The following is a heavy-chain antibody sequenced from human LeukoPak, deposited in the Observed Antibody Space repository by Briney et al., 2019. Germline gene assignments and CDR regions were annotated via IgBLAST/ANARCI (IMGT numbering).Heavy chain of an antibody. J-gene: IGHJ4*02. V-gene: IGHV3-73*01. CDR1: GFTFSGSA. CDR3: ASPFCSNGVCYPGY. D-gene: IGHD2-8*01. CDR2: IRSKANSYAT. Sequence: PGGSLRLSCAASGFTFSGSAMHWVRQASGKGLEWVGRIRSKANSYATAYAASVKGRFTISRDDSKNTAYLQMNSLKTEDTAVYYCASPFCSNGVCYPGYWGQGTLVTVSP.